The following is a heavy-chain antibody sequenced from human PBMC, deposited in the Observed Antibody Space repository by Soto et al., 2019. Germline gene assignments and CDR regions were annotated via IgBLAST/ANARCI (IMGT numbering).Heavy chain of an antibody. J-gene: IGHJ6*03. CDR1: GYSFTNYG. CDR3: ARDRGVAPPVAGNTHYYYYMDV. V-gene: IGHV1-18*01. D-gene: IGHD6-19*01. Sequence: QDQLVQSGAEVKKPGASVTVSCKASGYSFTNYGVTWVRQAPGQGLEWMGWISAFNGNTHYAQNLQGRVTMTTDASTIQAYMELRSLRSDDTAVYYCARDRGVAPPVAGNTHYYYYMDVWGKGTTVTVSS. CDR2: ISAFNGNT.